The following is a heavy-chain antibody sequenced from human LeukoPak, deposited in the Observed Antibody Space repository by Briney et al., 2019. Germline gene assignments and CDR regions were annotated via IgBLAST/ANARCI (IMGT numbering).Heavy chain of an antibody. J-gene: IGHJ4*02. Sequence: GGSLRLSCAASAFTFSSYPMAWVRQAPGKGLEWVSGIRGGGDNTVYADSVKGRFTISRDNSKNTLYLQMNGLRADDTAVYYCAKDRSVLSWTYYDIDQWGQGTLVTVSS. CDR1: AFTFSSYP. CDR3: AKDRSVLSWTYYDIDQ. CDR2: IRGGGDNT. D-gene: IGHD1-26*01. V-gene: IGHV3-23*01.